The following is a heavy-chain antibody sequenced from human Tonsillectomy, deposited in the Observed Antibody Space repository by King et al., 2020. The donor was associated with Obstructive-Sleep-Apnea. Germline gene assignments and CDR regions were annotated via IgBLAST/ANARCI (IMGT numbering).Heavy chain of an antibody. J-gene: IGHJ4*02. CDR3: ARDIGIADFYY. CDR1: GYTFTGYY. Sequence: QLVQSGAEVKKPGASVKVSCRSSGYTFTGYYMHWVRQAPGRGREWMGRINPNRVGTNFAQKLQGRVTMTRDTSIRTAYMDQSRLRSEDTAVFYCARDIGIADFYYWGQGTLGTVSP. V-gene: IGHV1-2*06. D-gene: IGHD1-26*01. CDR2: INPNRVGT.